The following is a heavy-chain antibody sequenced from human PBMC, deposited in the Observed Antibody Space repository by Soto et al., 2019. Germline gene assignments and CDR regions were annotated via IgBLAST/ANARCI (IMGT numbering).Heavy chain of an antibody. D-gene: IGHD4-17*01. Sequence: QVQLVESGGGVVQPGRSLRLSCAASGFTFSSSVMHWVRRAPGKGLEWVAVISSDGNNIYYADSVKGRFTISRDNSKNTQNLQMNILRAEDTAVYYCAKCYGWQCGDYGGIYYYAMDVWGQGTTVTVSS. CDR3: AKCYGWQCGDYGGIYYYAMDV. J-gene: IGHJ6*02. V-gene: IGHV3-30*18. CDR1: GFTFSSSV. CDR2: ISSDGNNI.